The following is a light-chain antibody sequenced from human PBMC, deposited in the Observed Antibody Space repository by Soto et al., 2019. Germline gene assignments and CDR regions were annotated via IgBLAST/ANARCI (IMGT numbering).Light chain of an antibody. V-gene: IGKV3-15*01. CDR2: DAS. Sequence: IVMTQSPATLSVSPGERATLSCRASQGVSNNLAWYQHKPGQAPRLLIYDASTRATGIPARFSGSGSGTDFTLTFSSLQSEDFAVYYCQQYNNWPPWTFGQGTRVDIK. CDR1: QGVSNN. CDR3: QQYNNWPPWT. J-gene: IGKJ1*01.